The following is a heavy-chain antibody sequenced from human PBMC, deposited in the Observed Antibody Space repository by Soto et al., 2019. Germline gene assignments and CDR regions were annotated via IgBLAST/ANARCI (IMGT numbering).Heavy chain of an antibody. Sequence: QVQLQESGPGLVKPSETLSLTCTVSGGSVTSGSYYWSWIRQPPGKGLEWIGYIYNSGSTNYNPSLKSRATNAVAPSKRQLALTLSSVTAGDTAVYYCVTAQGIAVAVSDCWGRGTLVTVSS. CDR1: GGSVTSGSYY. D-gene: IGHD6-19*01. V-gene: IGHV4-61*01. J-gene: IGHJ4*02. CDR2: IYNSGST. CDR3: VTAQGIAVAVSDC.